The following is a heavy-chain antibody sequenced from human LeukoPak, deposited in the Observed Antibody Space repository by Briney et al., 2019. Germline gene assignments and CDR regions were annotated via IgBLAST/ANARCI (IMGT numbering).Heavy chain of an antibody. CDR2: ISGGSTI. J-gene: IGHJ4*02. CDR1: GFTFSSYS. CDR3: VRERNDYGDYFDF. V-gene: IGHV3-48*04. Sequence: GGSLRLSCAASGFTFSSYSMNWVRQTPGKGLEWVSYISGGSTIYYADSVKGRFTISRDNAKNSLYLQMNSLRVEDTAVYYCVRERNDYGDYFDFWGQGTLVTVSS. D-gene: IGHD4-17*01.